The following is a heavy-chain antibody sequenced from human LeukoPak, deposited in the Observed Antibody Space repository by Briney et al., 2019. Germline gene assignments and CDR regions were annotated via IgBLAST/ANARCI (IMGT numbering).Heavy chain of an antibody. D-gene: IGHD3-10*01. J-gene: IGHJ3*02. CDR1: GFTFSNAW. CDR2: IKSKTDGGTT. CDR3: TTDHQQLLWFGEENPDAFDI. Sequence: GGSLRLSCAASGFTFSNAWMSWVRQAPGKGLEWVGRIKSKTDGGTTDYAAPVKGRFTISRDDSKNTLYLQMNSLKTEDTAVYYCTTDHQQLLWFGEENPDAFDIWGQGTMVTVSS. V-gene: IGHV3-15*01.